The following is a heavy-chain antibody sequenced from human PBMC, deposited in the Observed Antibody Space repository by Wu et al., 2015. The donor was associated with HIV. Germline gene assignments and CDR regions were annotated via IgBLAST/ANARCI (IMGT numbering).Heavy chain of an antibody. CDR3: ARDRSPYYFDY. CDR2: INPNSGGT. J-gene: IGHJ4*02. CDR1: GYTLTGYF. Sequence: QVQLVQSGIEVKKSGASVKVSCKASGYTLTGYFIHWVRQAPGQGLEWMGWINPNSGGTHYAQNFQGRVIMTSDTSINTAFMELRRLKSDDTAVYYCARDRSPYYFDYWGQGTLVTVSS. V-gene: IGHV1-2*02.